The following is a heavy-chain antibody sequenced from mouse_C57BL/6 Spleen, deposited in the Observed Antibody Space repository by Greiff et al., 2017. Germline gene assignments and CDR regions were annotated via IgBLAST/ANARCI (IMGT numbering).Heavy chain of an antibody. V-gene: IGHV14-4*01. J-gene: IGHJ3*01. Sequence: EVQLQQSGAELVRPGASVKLSCTASGFNIKDDYMHWVKQRPEQGLEWIGWIDPENGDTEYASKFQGKATITADTSSNTAYLQLSSLTSEDTAVYYCTGYDGYYVPFAYWGQGTLVTVSA. CDR3: TGYDGYYVPFAY. D-gene: IGHD2-3*01. CDR1: GFNIKDDY. CDR2: IDPENGDT.